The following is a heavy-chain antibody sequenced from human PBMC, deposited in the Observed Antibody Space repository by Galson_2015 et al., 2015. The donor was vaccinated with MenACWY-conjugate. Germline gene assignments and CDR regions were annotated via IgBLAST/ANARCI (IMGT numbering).Heavy chain of an antibody. CDR3: ASYPTWCSSPYYYMDV. CDR2: IWYDGSNK. J-gene: IGHJ6*03. D-gene: IGHD6-13*01. Sequence: SLRLSCAASGLTFSKNGMHWVRQAPGKGLEWVAVIWYDGSNKFYADSVRGRFTISRDNSNNMVFLQMNSLRAEDTAVYYCASYPTWCSSPYYYMDVWGKGTTVTVSS. CDR1: GLTFSKNG. V-gene: IGHV3-33*08.